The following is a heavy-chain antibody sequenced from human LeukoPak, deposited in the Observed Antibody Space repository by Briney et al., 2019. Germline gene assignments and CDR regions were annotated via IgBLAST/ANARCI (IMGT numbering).Heavy chain of an antibody. CDR1: GFTFSSYA. D-gene: IGHD2-15*01. V-gene: IGHV3-64*01. CDR3: AREKGENGGSCLDY. CDR2: ISSNGGST. Sequence: PGGSLRLSCAASGFTFSSYAMHWVRQAPGKGLEYVSAISSNGGSTYYANSVKGRFTISRDNSKNTLYLQMGSLRAEDMAVYYCAREKGENGGSCLDYWGQGTLVTVSS. J-gene: IGHJ4*02.